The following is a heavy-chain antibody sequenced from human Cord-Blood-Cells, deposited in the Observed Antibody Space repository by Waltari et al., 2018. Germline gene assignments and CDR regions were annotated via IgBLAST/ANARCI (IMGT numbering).Heavy chain of an antibody. CDR1: GGSFSCYY. V-gene: IGHV4-34*01. CDR2: ITHSGST. Sequence: QLQLQQWGAGLLKPSETLSLTCAADGGSFSCYYWSWIRQPPGKGLEWIGEITHSGSTNYNPSLKSRVTISVDTSKNQLYLKLSSVTAADTAVYYCASARIAAAGTFDYWGQGTLVNVSS. D-gene: IGHD6-13*01. J-gene: IGHJ4*02. CDR3: ASARIAAAGTFDY.